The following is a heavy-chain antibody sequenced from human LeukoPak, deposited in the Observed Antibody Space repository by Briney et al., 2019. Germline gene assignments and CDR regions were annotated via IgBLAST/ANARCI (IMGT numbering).Heavy chain of an antibody. CDR2: IYYSGST. CDR3: ARDLGSKRGYSYGYRGVFDY. Sequence: PSETLSLTCTVSGGSISSGDYYWSWIRQPPGKGLEWIGYIYYSGSTYYNPSLKSRVTISVDTSKNQFSLKLSSVTAADTAVYYCARDLGSKRGYSYGYRGVFDYWGQGTLVTVSS. D-gene: IGHD5-18*01. CDR1: GGSISSGDYY. V-gene: IGHV4-30-4*01. J-gene: IGHJ4*02.